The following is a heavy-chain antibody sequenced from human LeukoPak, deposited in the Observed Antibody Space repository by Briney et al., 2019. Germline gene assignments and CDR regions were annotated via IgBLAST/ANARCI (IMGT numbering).Heavy chain of an antibody. CDR1: GYSFTGYH. V-gene: IGHV1-2*02. D-gene: IGHD6-13*01. CDR3: ARLTFLAAAGTPGRYFQH. Sequence: APVKVSCKASGYSFTGYHIHWVRQAPGQGLEWMGWSNPNTGGTNYAQKFQGRVTMTRDTSNSTAYMEVSGLRSDDTAVYYCARLTFLAAAGTPGRYFQHWGQGTLVTVSP. CDR2: SNPNTGGT. J-gene: IGHJ1*01.